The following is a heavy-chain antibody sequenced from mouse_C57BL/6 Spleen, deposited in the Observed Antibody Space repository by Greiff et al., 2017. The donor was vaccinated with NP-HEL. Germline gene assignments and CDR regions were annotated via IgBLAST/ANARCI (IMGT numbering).Heavy chain of an antibody. CDR1: GYSLTRCYF. J-gene: IGHJ1*03. CDR3: ARGSSYWYFDV. D-gene: IGHD1-1*01. Sequence: EVKLQESGPGLVKPSQSLSLTCSVTGYSLTRCYFWNLLRQFPGNQLEWVGYISYDGSNNYNPSLKNRISITRDTSKNQFFLKLNSVTTEDTATYYCARGSSYWYFDVWGTGTTVTVSS. CDR2: ISYDGSN. V-gene: IGHV3-6*01.